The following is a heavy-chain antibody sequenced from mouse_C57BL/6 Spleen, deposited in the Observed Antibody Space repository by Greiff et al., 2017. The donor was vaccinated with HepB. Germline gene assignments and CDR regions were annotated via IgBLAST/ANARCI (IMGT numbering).Heavy chain of an antibody. CDR1: GFTFSSYG. Sequence: EVQLVESGGDLVKPGGSLKLSCAASGFTFSSYGMSWVRQTPDKRLEWVATISSGGSYTYYPDSVKGRFTISRDNAKNTLYLQMSSLKSEDTAMYYCADYDYDGGYAMDYWGQGTSVTVSS. V-gene: IGHV5-6*01. D-gene: IGHD2-4*01. CDR3: ADYDYDGGYAMDY. CDR2: ISSGGSYT. J-gene: IGHJ4*01.